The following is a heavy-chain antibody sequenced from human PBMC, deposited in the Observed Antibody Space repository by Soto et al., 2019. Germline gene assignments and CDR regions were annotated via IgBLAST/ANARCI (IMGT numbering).Heavy chain of an antibody. CDR1: GFSISDHY. Sequence: PGGSLRLSCAASGFSISDHYMSWIRQAPGKGLEWVSYSSNSGTFTKNADSVKGRFSISRDNAKNSLGAEDTAIYYCATFMTVTGPGWGRASEYWGQGTRVTVS. D-gene: IGHD6-19*01. CDR2: SSNSGTFT. CDR3: ATFMTVTGPGWGRASEY. J-gene: IGHJ4*02. V-gene: IGHV3-11*03.